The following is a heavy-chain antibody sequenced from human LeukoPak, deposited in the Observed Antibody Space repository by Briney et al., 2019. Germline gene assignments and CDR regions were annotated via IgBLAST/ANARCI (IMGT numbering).Heavy chain of an antibody. Sequence: PSETLSLTCAVYGGSFSGYAWTWIRQPPGKGLEWIGEINHSGRTIHNPSLKSRVTISVDTSKSQISLKLTSVTAADTAVYYCARGGVAAKYYFDFWGQGTLVTVSS. CDR2: INHSGRT. V-gene: IGHV4-34*01. CDR3: ARGGVAAKYYFDF. J-gene: IGHJ4*02. CDR1: GGSFSGYA. D-gene: IGHD3-10*01.